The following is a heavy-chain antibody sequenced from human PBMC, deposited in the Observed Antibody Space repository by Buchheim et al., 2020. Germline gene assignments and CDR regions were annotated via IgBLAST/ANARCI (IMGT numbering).Heavy chain of an antibody. CDR3: AKVRGGYYYYGMDV. V-gene: IGHV3-30*18. D-gene: IGHD3-16*01. CDR2: ISYDGSNK. Sequence: QVQLVESGGGVVQPGRSLRLSCAASGFTFSSYGMHWVRQAPGKGLEWVAVISYDGSNKYYADSVKGRFTISRDNSKNTQYLQMNSLRAEDTAVYYCAKVRGGYYYYGMDVWGQGTT. J-gene: IGHJ6*02. CDR1: GFTFSSYG.